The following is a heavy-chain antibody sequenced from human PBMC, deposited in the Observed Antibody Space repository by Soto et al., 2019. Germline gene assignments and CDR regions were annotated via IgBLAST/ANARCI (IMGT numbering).Heavy chain of an antibody. J-gene: IGHJ4*02. Sequence: GESLKISCKGSGYSFTSYWISWVRQMPGKGLEWMGRIDPSDSYTNYSPSFQGHVTISADKSISTAYLQWSSLKASDTATYYCARHANWNHDYWGQGTLVTGSS. CDR2: IDPSDSYT. CDR1: GYSFTSYW. V-gene: IGHV5-10-1*01. CDR3: ARHANWNHDY. D-gene: IGHD1-1*01.